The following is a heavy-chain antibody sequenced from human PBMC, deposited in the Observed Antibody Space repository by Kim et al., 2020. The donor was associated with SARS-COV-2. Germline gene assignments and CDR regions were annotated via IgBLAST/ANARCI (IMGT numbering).Heavy chain of an antibody. J-gene: IGHJ5*02. Sequence: SVKGRFTISRDNSKNTLYQQMNRLGAEDTAVYYCARDRVVVVPAAMWFDPWGQGTLVTVSS. V-gene: IGHV3-30*01. D-gene: IGHD2-2*01. CDR3: ARDRVVVVPAAMWFDP.